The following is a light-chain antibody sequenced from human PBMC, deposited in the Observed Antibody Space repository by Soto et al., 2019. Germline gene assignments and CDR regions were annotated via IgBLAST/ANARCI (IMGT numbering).Light chain of an antibody. Sequence: EIVLTQSPGTLSLSPGERVTLSCRASQSVSSSYLAWYQQKPGQAPRLLIYGASSRATGIPDRFSGSGSGTDFTLIISILDPEDFAVYYCHKYGSSPWTFGQGTKVEIK. CDR1: QSVSSSY. CDR2: GAS. CDR3: HKYGSSPWT. V-gene: IGKV3-20*01. J-gene: IGKJ1*01.